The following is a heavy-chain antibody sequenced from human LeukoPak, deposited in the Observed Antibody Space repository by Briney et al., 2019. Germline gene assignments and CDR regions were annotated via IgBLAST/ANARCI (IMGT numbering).Heavy chain of an antibody. CDR3: ARPKGVGYYDSSGYPKAFDI. V-gene: IGHV1-2*02. D-gene: IGHD3-22*01. CDR2: INPNSGGT. J-gene: IGHJ3*02. CDR1: GYTFTGYY. Sequence: GASVKVSCKASGYTFTGYYMHWVRQAPGQGLEWMGWINPNSGGTNYAQKFQGRVTMTRDTPISTAYMELSRLRSDDTAVYYCARPKGVGYYDSSGYPKAFDIWGQGTMVTVSS.